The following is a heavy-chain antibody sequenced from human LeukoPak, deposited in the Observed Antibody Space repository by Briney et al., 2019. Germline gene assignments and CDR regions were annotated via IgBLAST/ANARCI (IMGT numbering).Heavy chain of an antibody. Sequence: ASVKVSCKASGGTFSSYAISWVRQAPGQGLEWMGRIIPISGTANYAQKFQGRVTITTDESTSTAYMELSSLRSEDTAVYYCASIEYSSSGGRYYYYMDVWGKGTTVTVSS. D-gene: IGHD6-6*01. CDR2: IIPISGTA. CDR3: ASIEYSSSGGRYYYYMDV. J-gene: IGHJ6*03. CDR1: GGTFSSYA. V-gene: IGHV1-69*05.